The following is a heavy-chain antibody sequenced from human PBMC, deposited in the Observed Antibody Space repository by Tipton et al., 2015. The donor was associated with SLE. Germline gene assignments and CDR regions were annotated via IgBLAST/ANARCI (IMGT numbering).Heavy chain of an antibody. J-gene: IGHJ6*02. CDR1: GGSISSYY. V-gene: IGHV4-4*07. Sequence: TLSLTCTVSGGSISSYYWSWIRQPAGKGLEWIGHIYTSGSTNYNPSLKSRVTISVDTSKNQFSLKLSSVTAADTAVYYCARELNGDYGDYLGYYYGMDVWGQGTTVTVSS. CDR2: IYTSGST. D-gene: IGHD4-17*01. CDR3: ARELNGDYGDYLGYYYGMDV.